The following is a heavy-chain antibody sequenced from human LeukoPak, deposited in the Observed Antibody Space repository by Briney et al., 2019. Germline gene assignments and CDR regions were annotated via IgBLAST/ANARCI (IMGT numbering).Heavy chain of an antibody. CDR3: ARAPHFFDTSGSRYYFDY. V-gene: IGHV4-59*12. CDR1: GGSISSYY. J-gene: IGHJ4*02. D-gene: IGHD3-22*01. CDR2: IYYSGST. Sequence: PSETLSLTCTVSGGSISSYYWSWIRQPPGKGLEWIGYIYYSGSTNYNPSLKSRVTISVDTSKNQFSLILRSVTAADTAVYYCARAPHFFDTSGSRYYFDYWGQGALVTVSS.